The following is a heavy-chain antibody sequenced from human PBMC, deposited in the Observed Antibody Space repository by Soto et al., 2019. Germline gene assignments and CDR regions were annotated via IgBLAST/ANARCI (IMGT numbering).Heavy chain of an antibody. Sequence: SETLSLTCTVSGGSISSGDYYWSWIRQPPGKGLEWIGYIYYSGSTYYNPSLKRRVTISVDTSKNQFSLKLSSVTAADTAVYYCARVTLWGYYGSGSYYNDDYWGQGTLVTVS. CDR2: IYYSGST. D-gene: IGHD3-10*01. J-gene: IGHJ4*02. CDR3: ARVTLWGYYGSGSYYNDDY. V-gene: IGHV4-30-4*01. CDR1: GGSISSGDYY.